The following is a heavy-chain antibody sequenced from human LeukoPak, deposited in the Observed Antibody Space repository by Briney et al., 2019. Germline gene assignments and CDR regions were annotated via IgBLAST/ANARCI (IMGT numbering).Heavy chain of an antibody. V-gene: IGHV1-69*02. CDR2: IIPILGIA. Sequence: SVKVSCKASGGTFGSYTISWERQAPGQGLEWMGRIIPILGIANYAQKFQGRVTITADKSTSTAYMELSSLRSEDTAVYYCASNPGGNSDYYYYGMDVWGQGTTVTVSS. CDR1: GGTFGSYT. D-gene: IGHD4-23*01. J-gene: IGHJ6*02. CDR3: ASNPGGNSDYYYYGMDV.